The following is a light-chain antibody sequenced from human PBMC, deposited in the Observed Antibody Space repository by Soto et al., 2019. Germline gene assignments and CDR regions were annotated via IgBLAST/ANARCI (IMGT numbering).Light chain of an antibody. CDR1: QSIATF. J-gene: IGKJ2*01. CDR2: DAS. Sequence: EIVLTQSPATLSLSPGERATLSCRASQSIATFLTWYQQKPGQPPRLLIYDASERATGIPARFSGSGSGTDFSLTISSLEPDDFAIYYCQQRTNWPPTHTFGQGTKLEIK. CDR3: QQRTNWPPTHT. V-gene: IGKV3-11*01.